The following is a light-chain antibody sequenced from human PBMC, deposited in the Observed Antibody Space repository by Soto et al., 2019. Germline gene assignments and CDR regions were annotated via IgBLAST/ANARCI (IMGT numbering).Light chain of an antibody. Sequence: DIQMTQSPSTLSASVGDRVTITCRASQILNNRLSWYQQKPGKAPNLLISGAFNLQSGVPSRFSGSGSGTDFTLTISSLQPEDSATDYCQQSYITLYSFGQGTRLEIK. CDR3: QQSYITLYS. CDR2: GAF. CDR1: QILNNR. V-gene: IGKV1-39*01. J-gene: IGKJ2*01.